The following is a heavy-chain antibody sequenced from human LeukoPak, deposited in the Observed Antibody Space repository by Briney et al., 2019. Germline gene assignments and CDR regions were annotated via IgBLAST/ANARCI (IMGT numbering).Heavy chain of an antibody. Sequence: SETLSLTCTVSGGSISSSSYYWGWIRRPPGKGLEWIGSIYYSGSTYYNPSLKSRVTISVDTSKNQFSLKVISVTAADTAVYYCARGVIAAGGNDFDYWGQGTLVTVSS. CDR3: ARGVIAAGGNDFDY. D-gene: IGHD6-13*01. V-gene: IGHV4-39*07. J-gene: IGHJ4*02. CDR1: GGSISSSSYY. CDR2: IYYSGST.